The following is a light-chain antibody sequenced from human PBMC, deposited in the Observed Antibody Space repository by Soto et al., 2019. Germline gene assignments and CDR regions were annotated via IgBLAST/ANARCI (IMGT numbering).Light chain of an antibody. Sequence: EIVLTHTPGTLSLSPWEIATLSYRASQSVSSNNSVWYQQKPGQAPRLLIYGASYRAAGIPDRFSGSGSGTDFSLTISRLEPEDFAVYNCQPHGRSGTFGQGTKVDIK. V-gene: IGKV3-20*01. CDR2: GAS. CDR1: QSVSSNN. CDR3: QPHGRSGT. J-gene: IGKJ1*01.